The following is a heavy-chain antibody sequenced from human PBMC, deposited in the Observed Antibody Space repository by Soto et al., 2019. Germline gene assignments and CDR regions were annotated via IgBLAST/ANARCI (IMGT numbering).Heavy chain of an antibody. CDR1: GGSISSSSYY. CDR2: IYYSGST. J-gene: IGHJ4*02. Sequence: QLQLQESGPGLVKHSETLSLTCTVSGGSISSSSYYWGWIRQPPGKGLEWIGSIYYSGSTYYNPSLKSRVTISIDTSKNQFALKLSSVTAADTAVYYCARHKVDIVVVVAAIDYWGQGTLVTVSS. CDR3: ARHKVDIVVVVAAIDY. D-gene: IGHD2-15*01. V-gene: IGHV4-39*01.